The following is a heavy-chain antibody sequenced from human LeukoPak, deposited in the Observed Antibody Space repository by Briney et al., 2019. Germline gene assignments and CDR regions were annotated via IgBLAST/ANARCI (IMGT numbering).Heavy chain of an antibody. J-gene: IGHJ6*03. CDR1: GGSFSGYY. Sequence: PSETLSLTCAVYGGSFSGYYWSWLRQPPGKGLEWIGEINHSGSTNYNPSLQSRVTISLDASKNQFSLKLSCVTAAETAVYYCARGSVVPAATGDYYYYYYYMDVWGKGTTVTVTS. V-gene: IGHV4-34*01. D-gene: IGHD2-2*01. CDR3: ARGSVVPAATGDYYYYYYYMDV. CDR2: INHSGST.